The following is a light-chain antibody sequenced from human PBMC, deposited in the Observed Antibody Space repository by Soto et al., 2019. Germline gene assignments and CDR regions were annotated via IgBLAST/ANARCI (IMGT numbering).Light chain of an antibody. CDR1: QSLSSSY. CDR2: GAS. CDR3: QQYGSSPDT. Sequence: EIVLTQSPGTLSLSPGERATLSCRASQSLSSSYLAWYQQKPGQAPRLLMYGASGRDTGIPDRFSGSGSGTEFNLTISRLEPQDLPVYYCQQYGSSPDTIGQGTKLEIK. J-gene: IGKJ2*01. V-gene: IGKV3-20*01.